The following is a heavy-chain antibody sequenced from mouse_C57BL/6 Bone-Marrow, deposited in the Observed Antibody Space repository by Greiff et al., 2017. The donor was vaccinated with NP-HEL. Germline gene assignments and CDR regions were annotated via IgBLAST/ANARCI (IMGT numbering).Heavy chain of an antibody. Sequence: EVMLVESGGGLVKPGGSLKLSCAASGFTFSDYGMHWVRQAPEKGLEWVAYISSGSSTIYYADTVKGRFTISSDNAKNTLFLQMTSLWSEDTAMYYCARAATGYFDVWGTGTTVTVSS. CDR3: ARAATGYFDV. CDR2: ISSGSSTI. V-gene: IGHV5-17*01. D-gene: IGHD1-1*01. CDR1: GFTFSDYG. J-gene: IGHJ1*03.